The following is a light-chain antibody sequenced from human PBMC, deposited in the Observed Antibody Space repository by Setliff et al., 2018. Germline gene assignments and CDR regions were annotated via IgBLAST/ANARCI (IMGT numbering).Light chain of an antibody. CDR2: EVN. CDR1: SSDIGSNNL. CDR3: CAYSGSRTSWM. J-gene: IGLJ3*02. Sequence: QSALTQPASVSGSSGQSVTISCTGTSSDIGSNNLVSWYQHHPGIAPKLVIYEVNKRPSGISDRFSGSKSGNTASLTISGLQADDETLYYCCAYSGSRTSWMFGGGTKVTV. V-gene: IGLV2-23*02.